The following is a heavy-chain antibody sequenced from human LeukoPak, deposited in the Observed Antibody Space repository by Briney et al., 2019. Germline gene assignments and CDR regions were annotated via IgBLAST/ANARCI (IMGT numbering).Heavy chain of an antibody. CDR1: EVTFNYYD. J-gene: IGHJ4*02. Sequence: PGGSLRLSCAASEVTFNYYDLHWVRQAPGKGLEWVAVISNDGSNKYYADSVKGRFTISRDNSKNTLYLQMNSLRAEDTAVYYCAKAGYSSSWYVDYWGQGTLVLVSS. CDR3: AKAGYSSSWYVDY. V-gene: IGHV3-30*18. CDR2: ISNDGSNK. D-gene: IGHD6-13*01.